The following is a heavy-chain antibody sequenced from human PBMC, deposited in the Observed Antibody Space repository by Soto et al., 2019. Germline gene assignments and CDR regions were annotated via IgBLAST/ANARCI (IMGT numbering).Heavy chain of an antibody. CDR2: IHHTGST. D-gene: IGHD3-3*01. J-gene: IGHJ6*02. CDR1: GRSISEINSY. CDR3: ARDPSRYEFWSGHYGMDV. V-gene: IGHV4-39*07. Sequence: SETLSLTCSVSGRSISEINSYWGWIRRTPGEELEWIGTIHHTGSTYYNPSLKSRVTISVDTSKNQFSLKVNSVTAADTAVYYCARDPSRYEFWSGHYGMDVWGQGTTVTVSS.